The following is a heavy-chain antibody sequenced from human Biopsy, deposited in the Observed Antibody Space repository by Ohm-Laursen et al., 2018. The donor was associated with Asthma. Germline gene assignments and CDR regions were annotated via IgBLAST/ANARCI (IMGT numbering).Heavy chain of an antibody. D-gene: IGHD2-2*01. CDR2: INSVFGTT. V-gene: IGHV1-69*13. CDR3: ARKAGSCISRTCYSLDF. CDR1: GGTFNTYV. J-gene: IGHJ4*02. Sequence: SVKPSCKSLGGTFNTYVIGWARQAPGQGLEWMGGINSVFGTTTFPQKFQDRVTITADDSPSTVYMELSSLRSEDTAVYYCARKAGSCISRTCYSLDFWGQGTLVTVSS.